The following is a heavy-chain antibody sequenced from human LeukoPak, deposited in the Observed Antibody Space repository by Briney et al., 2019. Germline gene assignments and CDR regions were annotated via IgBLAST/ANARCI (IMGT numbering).Heavy chain of an antibody. CDR3: AKGGPWYYDFWSGFDY. CDR2: ISGSGGST. Sequence: GGSLRLSCAASGFTFSSYAMSWVRQAPGKGLEWVSAISGSGGSTYYADSVKGRFTISRDNSKNTLYLQMNSLRAEDTAVYYCAKGGPWYYDFWSGFDYWGQGTLVTVSS. V-gene: IGHV3-23*01. CDR1: GFTFSSYA. D-gene: IGHD3-3*01. J-gene: IGHJ4*02.